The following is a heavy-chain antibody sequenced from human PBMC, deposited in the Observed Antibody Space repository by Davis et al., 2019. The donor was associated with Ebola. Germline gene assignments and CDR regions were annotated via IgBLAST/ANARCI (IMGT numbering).Heavy chain of an antibody. CDR1: GFTFSSYA. CDR3: ASLKRYCSGGSCYSTYGMDV. Sequence: PGGSLRLSCAASGFTFSSYAMSWVRQAPGKGLEWVSAISGSGGSTYYADSVKGRFTISRDNAKNSLYLQMNSLRAEDTAVYYCASLKRYCSGGSCYSTYGMDVWGQGTTVTVSS. D-gene: IGHD2-15*01. J-gene: IGHJ6*02. CDR2: ISGSGGST. V-gene: IGHV3-23*01.